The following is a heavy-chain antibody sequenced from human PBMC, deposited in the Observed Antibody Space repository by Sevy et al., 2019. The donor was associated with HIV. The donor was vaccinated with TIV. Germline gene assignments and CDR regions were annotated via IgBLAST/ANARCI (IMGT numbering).Heavy chain of an antibody. CDR2: ISSSGSTI. CDR3: ASTGSYYREDWNY. D-gene: IGHD3-10*01. V-gene: IGHV3-48*03. Sequence: GGSLRLSCAASGFTFSSYEMNWVRQAPGKGLEWVSYISSSGSTIYYADSVKGRFTISRDNAKNSLYLQMNSPRAEDTAVYYCASTGSYYREDWNYWGQGTLVTVSS. CDR1: GFTFSSYE. J-gene: IGHJ4*02.